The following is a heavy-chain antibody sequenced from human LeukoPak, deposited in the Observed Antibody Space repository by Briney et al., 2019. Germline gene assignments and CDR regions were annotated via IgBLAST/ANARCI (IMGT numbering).Heavy chain of an antibody. V-gene: IGHV5-51*01. CDR1: GYSFTSYW. Sequence: GESLKISCKGSGYSFTSYWIGWVRQMPGKGLEWMGIIYPGDSDTRYSPSFQGQVTISADKSISTAYLQWSSLKASDTAMYYCARQRRGYSSSWPLFDYWGQGTLVTVPS. CDR3: ARQRRGYSSSWPLFDY. J-gene: IGHJ4*02. CDR2: IYPGDSDT. D-gene: IGHD6-13*01.